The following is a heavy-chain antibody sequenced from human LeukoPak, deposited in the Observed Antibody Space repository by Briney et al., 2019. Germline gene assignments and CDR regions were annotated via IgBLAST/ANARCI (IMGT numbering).Heavy chain of an antibody. CDR2: ISSSSSYI. V-gene: IGHV3-21*01. CDR3: TIDSWELRGY. D-gene: IGHD3-10*01. Sequence: GGSPRLSCAASGFTFSSYSMTWVRQAPGKGLEWVSSISSSSSYIYYADSVKGRFTISRDNAKNSLYLQMNSLRAEDTAVYYCTIDSWELRGYWGQGTLVTVAS. J-gene: IGHJ4*02. CDR1: GFTFSSYS.